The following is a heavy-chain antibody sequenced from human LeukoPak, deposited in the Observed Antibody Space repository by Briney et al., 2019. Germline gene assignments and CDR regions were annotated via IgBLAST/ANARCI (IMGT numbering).Heavy chain of an antibody. Sequence: SETLSLTWAVYGGSFSGYYWSWIRQPAGKGLEWSGEINHSGSTNYNPSVKSRVTISLDTSRNQFSLKLNSVTAADTAVHYCAKSNGYGLVDIWGQGTMVTVSS. J-gene: IGHJ3*02. V-gene: IGHV4-34*01. CDR3: AKSNGYGLVDI. CDR2: INHSGST. D-gene: IGHD3-22*01. CDR1: GGSFSGYY.